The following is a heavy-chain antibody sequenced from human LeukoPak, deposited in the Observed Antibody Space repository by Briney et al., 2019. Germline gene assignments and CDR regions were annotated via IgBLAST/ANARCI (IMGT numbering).Heavy chain of an antibody. D-gene: IGHD6-19*01. V-gene: IGHV1-8*01. Sequence: ASVKGSCKTSGYTFTSYDINWVRQATGQSLERRGCMTPYSDNRGSAHKIQGRETMTSNTSISTAYIELSRLRSEDTAVYYCARGYSSGPDYFDYWGQGTLVADSS. CDR3: ARGYSSGPDYFDY. J-gene: IGHJ4*02. CDR1: GYTFTSYD. CDR2: MTPYSDNR.